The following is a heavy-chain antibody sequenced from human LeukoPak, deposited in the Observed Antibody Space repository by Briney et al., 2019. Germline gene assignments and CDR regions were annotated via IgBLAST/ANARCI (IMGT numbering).Heavy chain of an antibody. V-gene: IGHV4-61*02. CDR1: GGSISSGSYY. Sequence: PSETLSLTCTVSGGSISSGSYYWSWIRQPAGKGLEWIGRIYTSGSTDYNPSLKSRVTISVDTSKNQFSLKLSSVTATDTAVYYCASKGDVWGKGTTVTVSS. J-gene: IGHJ6*04. CDR3: ASKGDV. CDR2: IYTSGST.